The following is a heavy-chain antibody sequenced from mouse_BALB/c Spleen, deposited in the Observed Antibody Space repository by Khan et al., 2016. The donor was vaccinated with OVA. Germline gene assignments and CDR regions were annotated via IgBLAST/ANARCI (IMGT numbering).Heavy chain of an antibody. CDR2: MLYSGNT. V-gene: IGHV3-8*02. D-gene: IGHD2-14*01. CDR1: GDSITSGY. CDR3: AISTYRCVFAY. Sequence: EVQLQESGPSLVKPSQTLSLTCSVTGDSITSGYWSWIRKFPGNKLEYMGYMLYSGNTYYNPSLISRISITRHTSKNQYYLQLNSVTTEDTATYYCAISTYRCVFAYWGQGTLVTVSA. J-gene: IGHJ3*01.